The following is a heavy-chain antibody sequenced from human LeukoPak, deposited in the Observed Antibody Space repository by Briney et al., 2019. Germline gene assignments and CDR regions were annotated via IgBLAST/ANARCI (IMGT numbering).Heavy chain of an antibody. CDR2: FDPEDGET. V-gene: IGHV1-24*01. CDR3: ARGHQPPYYGMDV. CDR1: GYTLTELS. Sequence: ASVKVSCKVSGYTLTELSMHWVRQAPGKGLEWMGGFDPEDGETIYAQKFQGRVTITADKSTSTAYTELSSLRSEDTAVFYCARGHQPPYYGMDVWGQGTTVTVSS. J-gene: IGHJ6*02.